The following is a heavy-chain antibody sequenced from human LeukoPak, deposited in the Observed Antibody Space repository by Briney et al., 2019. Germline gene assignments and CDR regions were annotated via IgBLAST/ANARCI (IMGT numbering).Heavy chain of an antibody. CDR1: GFTFSDYY. Sequence: PGGSLRLSCAASGFTFSDYYMSWIRQAPGKGLEWVSYISSSGSTIYYADSVKGRFTISRDNSKNTLYLQMNSLRAEDTAVYYCARDRAELWFGTAPYFDYWGQGTLVTVSS. CDR3: ARDRAELWFGTAPYFDY. D-gene: IGHD3-10*01. V-gene: IGHV3-11*04. CDR2: ISSSGSTI. J-gene: IGHJ4*02.